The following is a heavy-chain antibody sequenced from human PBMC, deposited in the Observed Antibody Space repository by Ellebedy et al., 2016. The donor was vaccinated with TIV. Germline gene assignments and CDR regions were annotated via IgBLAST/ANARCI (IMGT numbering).Heavy chain of an antibody. D-gene: IGHD3-10*01. J-gene: IGHJ4*02. V-gene: IGHV3-21*01. CDR1: GFTFSSYS. CDR3: ARSFGEFFDY. CDR2: ISSSSTYM. Sequence: GESLKISCAASGFTFSSYSMNWVRQAPGKGLEWVSSISSSSTYMYYGDPVKGRFTISRDQARHSLYLQMDILRAADTALYYCARSFGEFFDYWGQGTLVTVSS.